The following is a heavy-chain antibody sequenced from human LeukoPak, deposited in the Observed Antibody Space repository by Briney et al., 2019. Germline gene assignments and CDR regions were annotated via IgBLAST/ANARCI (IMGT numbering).Heavy chain of an antibody. Sequence: GSLVKVSCKASGGTFSSYAISWVRQAPGQGLEWMGGIIPIFGTANYAQKFQGRVTITADESTSTAYMELSSLRSEDTAVYYCAAGGPEGLIAAARYYYYYGMDVWGKGTTVTVSS. CDR1: GGTFSSYA. J-gene: IGHJ6*04. CDR2: IIPIFGTA. D-gene: IGHD6-13*01. V-gene: IGHV1-69*01. CDR3: AAGGPEGLIAAARYYYYYGMDV.